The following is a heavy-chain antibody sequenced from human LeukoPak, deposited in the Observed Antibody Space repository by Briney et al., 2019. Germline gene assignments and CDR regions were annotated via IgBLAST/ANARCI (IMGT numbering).Heavy chain of an antibody. Sequence: APVKVSCKASGYTFTDYYIHWVRQAPGQGLEWMGWISPNTGDTDSAQKFQGRVTMTRATSITTAYMEVSRLTSDDAAVYYCSRRGDFQAFDYWGQGTLVTVSS. CDR2: ISPNTGDT. D-gene: IGHD3-3*01. J-gene: IGHJ4*02. CDR3: SRRGDFQAFDY. CDR1: GYTFTDYY. V-gene: IGHV1-2*02.